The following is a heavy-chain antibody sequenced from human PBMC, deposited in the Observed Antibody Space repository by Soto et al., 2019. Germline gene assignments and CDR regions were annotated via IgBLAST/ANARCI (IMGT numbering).Heavy chain of an antibody. CDR2: TYYRSKWYN. CDR3: ARLRDYYDSSGYFSEALDF. J-gene: IGHJ4*02. D-gene: IGHD3-22*01. Sequence: PSQTLSLTRAISGDRVSSNSAAWNWIRQSPSRGLEWLGRTYYRSKWYNDYAVSVESRITINPDTSKNQFSLQLNSVTPEDTAVYFCARLRDYYDSSGYFSEALDFWGQGTLVTVSS. CDR1: GDRVSSNSAA. V-gene: IGHV6-1*01.